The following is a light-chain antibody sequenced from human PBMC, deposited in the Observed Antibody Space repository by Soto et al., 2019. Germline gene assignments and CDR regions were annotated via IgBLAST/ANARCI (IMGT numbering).Light chain of an antibody. CDR1: QSIDTF. V-gene: IGKV1-27*01. Sequence: DIQMSQSPSSLSASVGDRVTITCRASQSIDTFLNWYQQKAGKGPKLLIFGAFTLQSGVPSRFSGSGSGTDFTLTISSLQPEDVATYYCQTYDKAPWTFGPGTKV. J-gene: IGKJ1*01. CDR2: GAF. CDR3: QTYDKAPWT.